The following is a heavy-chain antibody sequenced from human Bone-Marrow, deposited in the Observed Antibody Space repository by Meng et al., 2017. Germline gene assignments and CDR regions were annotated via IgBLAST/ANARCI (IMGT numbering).Heavy chain of an antibody. CDR2: IGHSGFT. D-gene: IGHD6-19*01. CDR3: ARSSAWVRTGFDP. CDR1: GGSISTSGYY. Sequence: QPQLQESGPGLVRPSEALSLTFSVSGGSISTSGYYWGWIRQPPGKGLEWIGSIGHSGFTYYTPSLKSRVTVSIDTSRNQFSLWLTSVTAADTAVYYCARSSAWVRTGFDPWGQGTLVTVSS. V-gene: IGHV4-39*01. J-gene: IGHJ5*02.